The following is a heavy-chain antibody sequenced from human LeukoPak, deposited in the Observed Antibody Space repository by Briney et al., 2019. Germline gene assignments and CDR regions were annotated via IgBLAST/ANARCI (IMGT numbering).Heavy chain of an antibody. CDR2: INPSGGST. V-gene: IGHV1-46*01. J-gene: IGHJ4*02. CDR3: ARDTLAVAGNTPQFDY. CDR1: GYTFTSYY. Sequence: GASVKVSCKASGYTFTSYYMHWVRQAPGQGLEWMGIINPSGGSTSYAQKFQGRFTISRDNAKNSLYLQMNSLRAEDTAVYYCARDTLAVAGNTPQFDYWGQGTLVTVSS. D-gene: IGHD6-19*01.